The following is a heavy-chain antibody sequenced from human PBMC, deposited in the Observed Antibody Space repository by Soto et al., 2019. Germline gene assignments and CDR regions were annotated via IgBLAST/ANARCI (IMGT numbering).Heavy chain of an antibody. CDR3: ASHYYDSSGYYYGPFDY. J-gene: IGHJ4*02. Sequence: GGSLRLSCAASGFTFSSYAMSWARQAPGKGLEWVSAISGSGGSTYYADSVKGRFTISRDNSKNTLYLQMNSLRAEDTAVYYCASHYYDSSGYYYGPFDYWGQGTQVTVSS. CDR2: ISGSGGST. V-gene: IGHV3-23*01. CDR1: GFTFSSYA. D-gene: IGHD3-22*01.